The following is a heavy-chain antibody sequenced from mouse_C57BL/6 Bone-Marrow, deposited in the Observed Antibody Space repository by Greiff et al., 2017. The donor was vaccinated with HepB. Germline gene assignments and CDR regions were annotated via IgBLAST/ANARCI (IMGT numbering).Heavy chain of an antibody. CDR1: GFTFSDYY. CDR2: ISNGGGST. J-gene: IGHJ1*03. CDR3: ARHGGSNYWYFDV. Sequence: EVKLVESGGGLVQPGGSLKLSCAASGFTFSDYYMYWVRQTPEKWLEWVAYISNGGGSTYYPDTVKGRFTISRDNAKNTLYLQMSRLKSEDTAMYYCARHGGSNYWYFDVWGTGTTVTVSS. V-gene: IGHV5-12*01. D-gene: IGHD1-1*01.